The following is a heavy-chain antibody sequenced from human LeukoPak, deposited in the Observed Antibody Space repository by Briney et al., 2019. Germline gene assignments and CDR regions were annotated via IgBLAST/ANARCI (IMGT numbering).Heavy chain of an antibody. Sequence: ASVKVSCXASGYTFTGYYIHWVRQAPGQGLEWMGYINPNSGYTNYAQKFQDRVTVTRDTSISTAYMEVSRLRSDDTDVYLCAREEANTRIHFDYWGQGTLVTASS. D-gene: IGHD3-22*01. CDR1: GYTFTGYY. J-gene: IGHJ4*02. CDR3: AREEANTRIHFDY. V-gene: IGHV1-2*02. CDR2: INPNSGYT.